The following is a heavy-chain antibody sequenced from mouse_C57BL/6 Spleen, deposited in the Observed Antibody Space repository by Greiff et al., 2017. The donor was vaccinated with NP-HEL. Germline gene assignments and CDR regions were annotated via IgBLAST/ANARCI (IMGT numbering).Heavy chain of an antibody. V-gene: IGHV5-12*01. CDR1: GFTFSDYY. CDR3: ARLPAKDYAMDY. D-gene: IGHD2-12*01. J-gene: IGHJ4*01. Sequence: EVQGVESGGGLVQPGGSLKLSCAASGFTFSDYYMYWVRQTPEKRLEWVAYISNGGGSTYYPDTVQGRFTISRDNAKNTLYLQMSRLKSEDTAMYYCARLPAKDYAMDYWGQGTSVTVSS. CDR2: ISNGGGST.